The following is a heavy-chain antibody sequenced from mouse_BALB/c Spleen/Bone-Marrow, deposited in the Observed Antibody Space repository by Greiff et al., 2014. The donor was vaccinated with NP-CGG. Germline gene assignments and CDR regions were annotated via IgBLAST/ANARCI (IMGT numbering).Heavy chain of an antibody. D-gene: IGHD2-14*01. CDR3: ARAKRYGEMDY. V-gene: IGHV1-87*01. Sequence: VKLQESGAELARPGASVKLSCKASGYTFTSYWMQWVKQRPGQGLEWIGAIYPGDGDTRFTQKFKGKATLTADKSSSTAYMQLSSLASEDSAVYYCARAKRYGEMDYWGQGTSVTVPS. CDR2: IYPGDGDT. J-gene: IGHJ4*01. CDR1: GYTFTSYW.